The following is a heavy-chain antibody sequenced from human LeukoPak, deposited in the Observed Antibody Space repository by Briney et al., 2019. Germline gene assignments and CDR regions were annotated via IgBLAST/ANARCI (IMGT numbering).Heavy chain of an antibody. CDR2: INQDGSEK. Sequence: GGSLRPSCVASGFTFSIFWVSWVRLAPGEGLEWVANINQDGSEKYYVDSVMGRFTISRDNTENSLYLQMNILRAEDTAVYYCARSSSIGSVDYWGQGTLITVSS. CDR3: ARSSSIGSVDY. J-gene: IGHJ4*02. CDR1: GFTFSIFW. V-gene: IGHV3-7*01. D-gene: IGHD2-2*01.